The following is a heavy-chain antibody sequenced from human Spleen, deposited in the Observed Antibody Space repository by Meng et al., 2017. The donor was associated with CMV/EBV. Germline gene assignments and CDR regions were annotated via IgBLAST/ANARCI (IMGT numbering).Heavy chain of an antibody. CDR3: AKAYDFWSGFFDY. CDR2: IYSGGSST. Sequence: AASGFTFSSYAMSWVRQAPGKGLEWVSVIYSGGSSTYYADSVQGRFTISRDNSKNTLYLQMNSLRAEDTAVYYCAKAYDFWSGFFDYWGQGTLVTVSS. D-gene: IGHD3-3*01. CDR1: GFTFSSYA. V-gene: IGHV3-23*03. J-gene: IGHJ4*02.